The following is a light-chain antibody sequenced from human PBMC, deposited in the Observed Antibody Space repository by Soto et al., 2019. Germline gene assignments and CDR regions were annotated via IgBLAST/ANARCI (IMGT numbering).Light chain of an antibody. CDR2: GAS. CDR3: RQHGSSPWT. J-gene: IGKJ2*02. CDR1: QSVSSSY. V-gene: IGKV3-20*01. Sequence: EIVLTQSPGTLSLSPGERATLSCRASQSVSSSYLAWYQQKPGQAPRLLIYGASSRTTGIPDRFSGSGSGTDFTLTISRLEPADFAVYYCRQHGSSPWTFGQGTKLEIK.